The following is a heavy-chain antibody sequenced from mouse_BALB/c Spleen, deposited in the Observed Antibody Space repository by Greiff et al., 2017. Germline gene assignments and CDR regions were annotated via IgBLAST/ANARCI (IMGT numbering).Heavy chain of an antibody. J-gene: IGHJ4*01. CDR2: IYPYNGGT. CDR3: ARCYYGYDYAMDY. CDR1: GYTFTDYN. Sequence: VQLQQSGPELVKPGASVKISCKASGYTFTDYNMHWVKQSHGKSLEWIGYIYPYNGGTGYNQKFKSKATLTVDNSSSTAYMELRSLTSEDSAVYYCARCYYGYDYAMDYWGQGTSVTVSS. V-gene: IGHV1S29*02. D-gene: IGHD1-2*01.